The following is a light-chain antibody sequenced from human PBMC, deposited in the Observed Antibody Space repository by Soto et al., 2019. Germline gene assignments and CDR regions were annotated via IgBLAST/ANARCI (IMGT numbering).Light chain of an antibody. J-gene: IGKJ5*01. V-gene: IGKV3D-15*01. Sequence: EIVLTHSPDTLAVSPWEVATLSCWASQSVTSNLASYQQKRGQAPRLLIYAASTRATGVPARFSGSGSGTEFTLTISSLQSEDFAVYYCQQYNNWPPITFGQGTRLENK. CDR2: AAS. CDR1: QSVTSN. CDR3: QQYNNWPPIT.